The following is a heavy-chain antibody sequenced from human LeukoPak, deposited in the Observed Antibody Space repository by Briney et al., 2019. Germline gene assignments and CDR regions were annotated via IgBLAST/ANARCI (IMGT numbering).Heavy chain of an antibody. Sequence: KPGGSLRLSCAASGFTFSNAWMSWVRQAPGKGLEWVGRIKSKTDGGTTDYAAPVKGRFTISRDDSKNTLYLQMNSLKTEDTAVYYCTTDVVDTAMNDAFDIWGQGTMVTVSS. CDR1: GFTFSNAW. CDR2: IKSKTDGGTT. D-gene: IGHD5-18*01. V-gene: IGHV3-15*01. CDR3: TTDVVDTAMNDAFDI. J-gene: IGHJ3*02.